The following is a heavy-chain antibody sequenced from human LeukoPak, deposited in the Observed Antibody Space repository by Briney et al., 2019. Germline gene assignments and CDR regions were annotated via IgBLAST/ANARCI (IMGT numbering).Heavy chain of an antibody. V-gene: IGHV4-31*03. CDR1: GGSISSGGYF. D-gene: IGHD2-2*01. CDR3: ARWVYCSSTSCYGDSFDY. Sequence: SQTLSLTCTVSGGSISSGGYFWNWIRQHPGKGLEWIGYIYYSGSTYYNPSLKSRVTISVDTSKNQFSLKLSSVTAADTAVYYCARWVYCSSTSCYGDSFDYWGQGTLVTVSS. J-gene: IGHJ4*02. CDR2: IYYSGST.